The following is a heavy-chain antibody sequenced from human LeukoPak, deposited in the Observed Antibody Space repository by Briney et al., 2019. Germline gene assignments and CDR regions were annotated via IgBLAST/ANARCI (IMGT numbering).Heavy chain of an antibody. CDR2: TYYKSKWNY. Sequence: SQTLSLTCAISGDSVSSNTVAWNWIRQSPSRGLEWLGRTYYKSKWNYNYAISVKSRITISPDTSKNQFSLQLNSVTPEDTAVYYCARGDIPLDYWGQGTLVTVSS. J-gene: IGHJ4*02. CDR3: ARGDIPLDY. D-gene: IGHD2-21*01. CDR1: GDSVSSNTVA. V-gene: IGHV6-1*01.